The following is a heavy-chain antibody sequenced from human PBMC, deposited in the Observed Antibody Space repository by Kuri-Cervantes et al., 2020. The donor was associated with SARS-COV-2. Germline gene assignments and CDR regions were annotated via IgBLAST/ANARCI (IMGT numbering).Heavy chain of an antibody. V-gene: IGHV4-39*01. D-gene: IGHD6-6*01. J-gene: IGHJ6*02. CDR3: ARREQLVSRNYYYYYGMDV. CDR2: IYYSGSI. Sequence: SETLSLTCTVSGGSISSSSYYWGWIRQPPGKGLEWIGSIYYSGSIYYNPSLKSRVTISVDTSKNQFSLKLSSVTAADTAVYYCARREQLVSRNYYYYYGMDVWGQGTTVTVSS. CDR1: GGSISSSSYY.